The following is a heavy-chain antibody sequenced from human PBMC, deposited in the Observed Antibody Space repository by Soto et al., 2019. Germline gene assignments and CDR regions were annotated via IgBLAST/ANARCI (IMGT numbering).Heavy chain of an antibody. J-gene: IGHJ4*02. V-gene: IGHV4-30-2*01. Sequence: PSETLSLTCAVSGVSITTNGYSWSWIRQPPGKGLEWTGYIYPSGTIFYNPSPNSRVTISADTSNNQFSLKLTSVTAADTAVYFCATSTAFAKYYFDYWGRGTLVTVSS. CDR2: IYPSGTI. CDR1: GVSITTNGYS. CDR3: ATSTAFAKYYFDY. D-gene: IGHD1-26*01.